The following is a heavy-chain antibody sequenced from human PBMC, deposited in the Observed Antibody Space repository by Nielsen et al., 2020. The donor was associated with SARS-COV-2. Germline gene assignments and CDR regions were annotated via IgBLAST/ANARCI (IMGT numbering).Heavy chain of an antibody. V-gene: IGHV1-8*01. CDR3: ARGQGDYYGSGSYYGY. CDR2: MNPNSGNT. Sequence: ASVKVSCKASEYTFTSYDINWVRQATGQGLEWMGWMNPNSGNTGYAQKFQGRVTMTRNTSISTAYMELSSLRSEDTAVYYCARGQGDYYGSGSYYGYWGQGTLVTVSS. CDR1: EYTFTSYD. D-gene: IGHD3-10*01. J-gene: IGHJ4*02.